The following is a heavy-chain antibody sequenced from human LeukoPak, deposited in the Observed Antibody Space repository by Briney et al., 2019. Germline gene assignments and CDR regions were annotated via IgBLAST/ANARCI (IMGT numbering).Heavy chain of an antibody. CDR1: GGSISSYY. CDR3: ARMGYCSSTSCYTWVWFDP. V-gene: IGHV4-59*12. J-gene: IGHJ5*02. D-gene: IGHD2-2*02. Sequence: PSETLSLTCTVSGGSISSYYWSWIRQPPGKGLEWIGYIYYSGSTNYNPPLKSRVTISVDTSKNQFSLKLSSVTAADTAVYYCARMGYCSSTSCYTWVWFDPWGQGTLVTVSS. CDR2: IYYSGST.